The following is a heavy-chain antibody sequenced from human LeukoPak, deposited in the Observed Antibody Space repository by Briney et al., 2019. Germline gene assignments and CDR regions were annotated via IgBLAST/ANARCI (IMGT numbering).Heavy chain of an antibody. CDR1: GYTFTSYG. Sequence: GASVKVSCKASGYTFTSYGISWVRQVPGQGLEWMGWISPYNGHTKYAAKLQGRITMTTDTSTSTAYMELRSLRSDDTAVYSCARDRNNYGSGSYPSDYWGQGTLVTVSS. CDR3: ARDRNNYGSGSYPSDY. V-gene: IGHV1-18*01. J-gene: IGHJ4*02. D-gene: IGHD3-10*01. CDR2: ISPYNGHT.